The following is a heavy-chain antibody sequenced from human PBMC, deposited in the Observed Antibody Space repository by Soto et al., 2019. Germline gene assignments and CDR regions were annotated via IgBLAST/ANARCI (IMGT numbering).Heavy chain of an antibody. V-gene: IGHV4-59*01. CDR1: GGSISSYY. CDR3: WREPPGYTFDY. D-gene: IGHD2-2*02. Sequence: SETLSLTCTVSGGSISSYYWSWIRQPPGKGLEWIGYIYYSGSTNYNPSLKSRVTISVDTSKNQFSLKLSSVTPADTAWYYWWREPPGYTFDYWGQGTLVTVS. J-gene: IGHJ4*02. CDR2: IYYSGST.